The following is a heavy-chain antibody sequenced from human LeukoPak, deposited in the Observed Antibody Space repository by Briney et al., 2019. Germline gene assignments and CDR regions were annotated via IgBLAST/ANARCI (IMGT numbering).Heavy chain of an antibody. D-gene: IGHD6-6*01. CDR1: GGSMSSYY. V-gene: IGHV4-34*01. CDR2: INHSGST. J-gene: IGHJ6*03. Sequence: SETLSLTCSVSGGSMSSYYWSWIRQPPGKGLEWIGEINHSGSTNYNPSLKSRVTISVDTSKNQFSLKLSSVTAADTAVYYCARGGPYSSSSGARFYYYYYYMDFWGKGTTVTASS. CDR3: ARGGPYSSSSGARFYYYYYYMDF.